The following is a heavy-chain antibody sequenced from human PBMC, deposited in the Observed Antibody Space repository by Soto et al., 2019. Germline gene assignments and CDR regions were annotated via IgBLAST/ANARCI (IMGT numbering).Heavy chain of an antibody. CDR1: GFTFSSYW. V-gene: IGHV3-74*01. J-gene: IGHJ5*02. D-gene: IGHD2-15*01. Sequence: GGSLRLSCAASGFTFSSYWMHWVRQAPGKGLVWVSRINSDGSSTSYADSVKGRFTISRDNAKNKLYLQMNSLRAEDTAVYYCARERRWDIVVVVAATGFDPWGQGTLVTVSS. CDR2: INSDGSST. CDR3: ARERRWDIVVVVAATGFDP.